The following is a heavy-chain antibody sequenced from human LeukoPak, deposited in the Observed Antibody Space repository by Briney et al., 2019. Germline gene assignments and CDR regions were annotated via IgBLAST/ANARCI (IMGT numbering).Heavy chain of an antibody. CDR3: ARGNYGFAWGSYWTANWFDP. CDR2: IYYSGST. V-gene: IGHV4-59*01. D-gene: IGHD3-16*01. Sequence: SETLSLTCTVSGGSISSYYWSWIRQPPGKGLEWIGYIYYSGSTNYNPSLKSRVTISVDTSKNQFSLKLSSVTAADTAVYYCARGNYGFAWGSYWTANWFDPWGQGTLVTVSS. J-gene: IGHJ5*02. CDR1: GGSISSYY.